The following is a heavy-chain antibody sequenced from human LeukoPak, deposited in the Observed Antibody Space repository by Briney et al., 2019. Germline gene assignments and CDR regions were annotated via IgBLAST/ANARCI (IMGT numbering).Heavy chain of an antibody. J-gene: IGHJ5*02. CDR1: GFTFSHYA. CDR3: VRAHHPGGWFDP. V-gene: IGHV3-30*07. Sequence: GGSLRLSRAASGFTFSHYALHWVRQAPGKGLEWVALIGHDGADKYYADSVKGRFLISRDNAKNSLYLQMNSLTAEDTAVHYCVRAHHPGGWFDPWGQGTLVTVSS. CDR2: IGHDGADK. D-gene: IGHD3-10*01.